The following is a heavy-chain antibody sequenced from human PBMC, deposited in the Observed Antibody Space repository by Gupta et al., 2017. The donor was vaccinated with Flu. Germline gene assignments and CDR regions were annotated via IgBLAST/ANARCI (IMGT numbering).Heavy chain of an antibody. CDR2: IFSNDEK. J-gene: IGHJ4*02. CDR1: RMG. Sequence: RMGVSWIRQPPGKALEWLAHIFSNDEKSYSTSLKSRLTISKDTSKSQVFLTMTNMDPVDTATYYCARTDQHCSSTSCYFDYWGQGTLVTVSS. V-gene: IGHV2-26*01. D-gene: IGHD2-2*01. CDR3: ARTDQHCSSTSCYFDY.